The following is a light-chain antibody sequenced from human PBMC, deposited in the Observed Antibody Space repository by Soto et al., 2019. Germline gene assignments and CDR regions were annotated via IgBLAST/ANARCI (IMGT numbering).Light chain of an antibody. V-gene: IGKV1-5*03. J-gene: IGKJ1*01. CDR2: KAS. Sequence: DIHMTQSPSTLSASVWDTVTITCRASQTIGTWLAWYQQKPAKAPKLLIYKASTLESGVPSRFSGSGSGTEFTLTISRLEPEDFAVYYCQQYGSSGTFGQGTKVDIK. CDR1: QTIGTW. CDR3: QQYGSSGT.